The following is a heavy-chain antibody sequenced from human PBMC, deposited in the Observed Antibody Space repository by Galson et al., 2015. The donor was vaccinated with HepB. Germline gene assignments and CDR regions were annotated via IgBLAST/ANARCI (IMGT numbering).Heavy chain of an antibody. J-gene: IGHJ5*02. Sequence: SVKVSCKASGGTFSSYAISWVRQAPGQGLEWMGGIIPIFGTANYAQKFQGRVTITADESTSTAYMELSSLRSEDTAVYYCARDYSPSGYGVPLEGRVVVGVSTVIDFPNPLQPLPWG. V-gene: IGHV1-69*13. CDR3: ARDYSPSGYGVPLEGRVVVGVSTVIDFPNPLQPLP. CDR2: IIPIFGTA. D-gene: IGHD5-12*01. CDR1: GGTFSSYA.